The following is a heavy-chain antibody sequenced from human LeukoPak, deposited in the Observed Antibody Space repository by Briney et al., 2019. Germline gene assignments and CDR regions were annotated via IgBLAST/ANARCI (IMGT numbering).Heavy chain of an antibody. V-gene: IGHV3-49*03. CDR3: TTGFYFIDV. J-gene: IGHJ6*03. CDR1: GFTFGDYA. Sequence: GGSLRLSCTASGFTFGDYAMSWFRQAPGKGLEWVGFIRSKAYGGTTECAASVKGRFTISRDDSKNTLYLQINSLKTEDTAVYYCTTGFYFIDVWGKGTTVTVSS. CDR2: IRSKAYGGTT.